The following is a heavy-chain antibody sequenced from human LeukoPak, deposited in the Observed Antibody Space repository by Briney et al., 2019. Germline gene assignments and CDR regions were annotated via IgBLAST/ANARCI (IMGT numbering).Heavy chain of an antibody. CDR3: AKDWMLAATPIFYFEN. D-gene: IGHD2-15*01. CDR1: GFTFTNHA. V-gene: IGHV3-33*03. CDR2: VSYSGGNE. J-gene: IGHJ4*02. Sequence: GSSLGLSCVASGFTFTNHAMHWVRQAPDKGLEWVATVSYSGGNEYYADSVKGRFTISRDNSENTLYLQMNSLRADDTAIYYCAKDWMLAATPIFYFENWGQGILVTVSS.